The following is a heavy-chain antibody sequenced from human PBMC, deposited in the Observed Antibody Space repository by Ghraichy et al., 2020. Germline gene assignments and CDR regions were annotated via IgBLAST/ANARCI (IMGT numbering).Heavy chain of an antibody. J-gene: IGHJ6*03. V-gene: IGHV3-30*18. Sequence: VAVISYDGRNKYYADSVKGRFTISRDNSKNTLYLQMNSLRAEDTAVYYCAKDGRQWLVPGYYMDVWS. CDR3: AKDGRQWLVPGYYMDV. CDR2: ISYDGRNK. D-gene: IGHD6-19*01.